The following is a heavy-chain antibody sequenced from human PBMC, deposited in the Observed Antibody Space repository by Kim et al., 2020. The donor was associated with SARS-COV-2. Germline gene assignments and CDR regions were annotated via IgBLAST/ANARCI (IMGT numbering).Heavy chain of an antibody. CDR2: IYYSGST. CDR3: ASLSSWDYYFDY. Sequence: SETVSLTCTVSGGSISSYYWSWIRQPPGKGLEWIGYIYYSGSTNYNPSLKSRVTISVDTSKNQFSLKLSSVTAADTAVYYCASLSSWDYYFDYWGQGTLV. J-gene: IGHJ4*02. V-gene: IGHV4-59*01. D-gene: IGHD6-13*01. CDR1: GGSISSYY.